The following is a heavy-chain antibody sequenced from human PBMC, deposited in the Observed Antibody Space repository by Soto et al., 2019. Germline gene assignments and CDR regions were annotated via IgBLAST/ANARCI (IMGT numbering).Heavy chain of an antibody. CDR3: ANPRFAY. Sequence: PGGSLRLSCATSGFTFSSYGMSWVRQAPGKGLEWVSTISGSGTNTYYADSVKGRFTISRDNSKNTLYLQMNSLRAEDTAVYYCANPRFAYWGQGTLVTVSS. J-gene: IGHJ4*02. V-gene: IGHV3-23*01. CDR2: ISGSGTNT. CDR1: GFTFSSYG.